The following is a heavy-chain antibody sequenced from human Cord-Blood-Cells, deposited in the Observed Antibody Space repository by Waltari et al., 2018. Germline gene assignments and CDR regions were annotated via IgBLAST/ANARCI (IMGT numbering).Heavy chain of an antibody. V-gene: IGHV4-34*01. Sequence: QVQLHQWGAGLLKPSETLSLTCAVYGGSFIGYYCSWVRQPPGQGLEWIGEINHSGSTNYNPSLKSRVTISVDTSKNQFSLKLSAVTAADTAVYYCARERGEKLGIFDYWGQGTLVTVSS. CDR1: GGSFIGYY. J-gene: IGHJ4*02. D-gene: IGHD3-16*01. CDR2: INHSGST. CDR3: ARERGEKLGIFDY.